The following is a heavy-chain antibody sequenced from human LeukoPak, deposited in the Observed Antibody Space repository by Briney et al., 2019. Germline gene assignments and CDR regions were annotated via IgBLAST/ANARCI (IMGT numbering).Heavy chain of an antibody. V-gene: IGHV4-38-2*02. CDR3: ARPKYSSSWYFDY. J-gene: IGHJ4*02. Sequence: SETLSLTCTVSGYSISSGYYWGWIRQPPGKGLEWIGSIYHSGSTYYNPSLKSRVTISVDTSKNQFSLKLSSVTAADTAFYYCARPKYSSSWYFDYWGQGTLVTVSS. CDR2: IYHSGST. D-gene: IGHD6-13*01. CDR1: GYSISSGYY.